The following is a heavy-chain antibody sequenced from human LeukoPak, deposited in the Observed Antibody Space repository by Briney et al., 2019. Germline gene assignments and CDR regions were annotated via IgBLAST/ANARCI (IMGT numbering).Heavy chain of an antibody. Sequence: GGSLRLSCAASGFTFSSYSMNWVRQAPGKGLEWISSIRSSSSYIYYADSVKGRFTISRDNAKNSLYLQMNSLRAEDTAVYYCARAVYCSGGGCFWYFDLWGRGTLVTVSS. CDR1: GFTFSSYS. J-gene: IGHJ2*01. CDR2: IRSSSSYI. V-gene: IGHV3-21*01. D-gene: IGHD2-15*01. CDR3: ARAVYCSGGGCFWYFDL.